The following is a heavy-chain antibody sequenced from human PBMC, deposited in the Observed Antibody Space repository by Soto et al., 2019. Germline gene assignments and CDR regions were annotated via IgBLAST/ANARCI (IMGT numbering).Heavy chain of an antibody. CDR3: ARDLHGTYYYDS. D-gene: IGHD1-1*01. J-gene: IGHJ4*02. CDR1: GDSVSSTSSI. Sequence: QLQLQESGPGLVKPSQTLSLTCDISGDSVSSTSSIWNWIRQSPSRGLEWLGRTYYRSKWHTDYAVSVRGRITINPDTPKNQVFLQLSSVTPADTAVYFCARDLHGTYYYDSWGQGTLVTVSS. V-gene: IGHV6-1*01. CDR2: TYYRSKWHT.